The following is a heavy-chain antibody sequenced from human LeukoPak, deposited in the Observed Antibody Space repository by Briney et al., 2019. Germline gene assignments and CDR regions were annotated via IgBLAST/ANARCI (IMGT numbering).Heavy chain of an antibody. CDR1: GGSISSYY. J-gene: IGHJ4*02. CDR2: IYYSGST. Sequence: SETLSLTCTVSGGSISSYYWSWIRQPPGKGLEWIGYIYYSGSTYYNPSLKSRVTISVDTSKNQFSLKLSSVTAADTAVYYCARHIYTSSWSAGYYFDSWGPGTLVTVSS. V-gene: IGHV4-59*08. CDR3: ARHIYTSSWSAGYYFDS. D-gene: IGHD6-13*01.